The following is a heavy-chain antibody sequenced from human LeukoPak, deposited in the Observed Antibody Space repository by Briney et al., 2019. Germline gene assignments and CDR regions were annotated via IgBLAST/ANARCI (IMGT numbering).Heavy chain of an antibody. CDR3: ARRVEMATMPPYYFDY. D-gene: IGHD5-24*01. CDR1: GGSFSGYY. CDR2: INHSGST. J-gene: IGHJ4*02. Sequence: SSETLSLTCAVYGGSFSGYYWSWIRQPPGKGLEWIGEINHSGSTNYNPSLKSRVTISVDTSKNQFSLKLSSVTAADTAVYYCARRVEMATMPPYYFDYWGQGTLVTVSS. V-gene: IGHV4-34*01.